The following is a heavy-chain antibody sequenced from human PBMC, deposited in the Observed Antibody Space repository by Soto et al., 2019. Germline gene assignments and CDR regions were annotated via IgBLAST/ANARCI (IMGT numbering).Heavy chain of an antibody. CDR1: GGSISSSNW. Sequence: QVQLQESGPGLVKPSGTLSLTCAVSGGSISSSNWWSWVRQPPGKGLEWIGEIYHSGSTNYNPSPRRRVTISVDKSKTQFSRKLSSVTAADTAVYYCARRAYDYVWDTPPGADYWGQGTLVTVSS. D-gene: IGHD3-16*01. CDR3: ARRAYDYVWDTPPGADY. J-gene: IGHJ4*02. CDR2: IYHSGST. V-gene: IGHV4-4*02.